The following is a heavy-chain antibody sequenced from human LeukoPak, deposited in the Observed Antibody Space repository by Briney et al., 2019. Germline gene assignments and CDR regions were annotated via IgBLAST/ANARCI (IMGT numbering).Heavy chain of an antibody. CDR2: INHSGST. V-gene: IGHV4-34*01. D-gene: IGHD5-18*01. CDR3: TRRRGGYSYGYVGY. J-gene: IGHJ4*02. CDR1: GGSFSGYY. Sequence: PSETLSLTCAVYGGSFSGYYWSWIRQPPGKRLEWIGEINHSGSTNYNPSLKSRVTISVDTSKNQFSLKLSSVTAADTAVYYCTRRRGGYSYGYVGYWGQGTLVTVSS.